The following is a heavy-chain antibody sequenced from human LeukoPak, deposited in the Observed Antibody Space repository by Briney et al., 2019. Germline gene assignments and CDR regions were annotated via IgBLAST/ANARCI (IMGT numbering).Heavy chain of an antibody. CDR3: ARDRGLLDFCSGYYAPSGLDYGMDV. Sequence: GGSLRLSCAASGFTFSSYGMHWVRQAPGKGLEWVAVICSGGSNKYYADSVKGRFTISRNNSKNTLYLQMNSLRAEDTAVYYCARDRGLLDFCSGYYAPSGLDYGMDVWGQGTTVTVSS. CDR2: ICSGGSNK. J-gene: IGHJ6*02. D-gene: IGHD3-3*01. V-gene: IGHV3-33*01. CDR1: GFTFSSYG.